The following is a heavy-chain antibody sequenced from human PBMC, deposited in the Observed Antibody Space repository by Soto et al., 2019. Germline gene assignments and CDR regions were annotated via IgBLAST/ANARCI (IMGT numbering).Heavy chain of an antibody. Sequence: GESLKISCKGSGYSFTSYWIGWVRQMPGKGLEWMGIIYPGDSDTRYSPSFQGQVTISADKSISTAYLQWSSLKASDTAMYYCARSPDYDILTGSSYGMDVWGQGTTVTVSS. V-gene: IGHV5-51*01. J-gene: IGHJ6*02. CDR2: IYPGDSDT. D-gene: IGHD3-9*01. CDR1: GYSFTSYW. CDR3: ARSPDYDILTGSSYGMDV.